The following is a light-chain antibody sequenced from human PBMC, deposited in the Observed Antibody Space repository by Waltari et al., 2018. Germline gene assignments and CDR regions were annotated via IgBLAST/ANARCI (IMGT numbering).Light chain of an antibody. V-gene: IGKV4-1*01. CDR2: WAS. CDR1: QSVLYSSNNKNY. CDR3: QQYYGYTWS. J-gene: IGKJ1*01. Sequence: DIVMTQSPDSLAVSLGERATINCKSSQSVLYSSNNKNYLAWYQQKPGQPPNLLIYWASTRESGVPDRFSGFGSGTDFTLTISTLQAEDVAVYYCQQYYGYTWSFGQGTKVEIK.